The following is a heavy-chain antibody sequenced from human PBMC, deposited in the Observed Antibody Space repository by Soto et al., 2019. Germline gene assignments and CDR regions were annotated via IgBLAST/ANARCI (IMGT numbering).Heavy chain of an antibody. Sequence: GGSLRLSCAASGFTFSSYAMSWVRQAPGKGLEWVSAISGSGGSTYYADSVKGRFTISRDNSKNTLYLQMNSLRAEDTAVYYCAKDGYTWNYYHNDWFDPWGQGTLVTVSS. J-gene: IGHJ5*02. CDR1: GFTFSSYA. CDR3: AKDGYTWNYYHNDWFDP. D-gene: IGHD1-7*01. CDR2: ISGSGGST. V-gene: IGHV3-23*01.